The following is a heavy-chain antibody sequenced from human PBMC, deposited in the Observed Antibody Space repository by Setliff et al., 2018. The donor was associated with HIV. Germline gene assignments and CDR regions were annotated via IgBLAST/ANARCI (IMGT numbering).Heavy chain of an antibody. CDR3: TRVGIGTAREFDY. Sequence: LRLSCAASGFTFSAHCMDWVRQAPGKGPEWVARSRNKANSYTTEYAASVKGRFIISRDESENSLYLQMNSLKTEDTAVYYCTRVGIGTAREFDYWGQGTLVTVSS. V-gene: IGHV3-72*01. CDR2: SRNKANSYTT. D-gene: IGHD1-7*01. J-gene: IGHJ4*02. CDR1: GFTFSAHC.